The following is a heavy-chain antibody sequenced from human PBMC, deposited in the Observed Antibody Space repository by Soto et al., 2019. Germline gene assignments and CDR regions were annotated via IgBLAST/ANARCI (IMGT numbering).Heavy chain of an antibody. Sequence: QVHLVQSGAEVKEPGASVKVSCKTSGFTFTTHAIHWMRQAPGQSLEWMGWINAGNGNTKYSQRLQYRVTITRDTSASTAYMELSSLRSEDRAVYYCARRNSSGPIDHWCKGTLVTVSS. CDR3: ARRNSSGPIDH. CDR1: GFTFTTHA. CDR2: INAGNGNT. J-gene: IGHJ4*02. V-gene: IGHV1-3*01. D-gene: IGHD3-22*01.